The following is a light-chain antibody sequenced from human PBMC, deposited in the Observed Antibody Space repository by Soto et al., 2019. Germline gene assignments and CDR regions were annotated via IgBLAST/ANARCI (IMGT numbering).Light chain of an antibody. CDR1: SSDVGGFNY. Sequence: QSVLTQPASVSGSPGQSTTISCTGTSSDVGGFNYVSWYQQHPGKAPKLLIFDVYSRPSGISNRFSGSKSGNTASLTISGLQAEDEADYYCSSYTTSSSYVFGAGTKVP. J-gene: IGLJ1*01. CDR2: DVY. CDR3: SSYTTSSSYV. V-gene: IGLV2-14*01.